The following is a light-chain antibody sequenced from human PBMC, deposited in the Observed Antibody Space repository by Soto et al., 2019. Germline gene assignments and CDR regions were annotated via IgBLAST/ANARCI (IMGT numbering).Light chain of an antibody. J-gene: IGKJ4*01. V-gene: IGKV1-17*01. CDR3: LQHNIYPLT. CDR1: QGIRND. Sequence: IHMTLSASSLSAYVKDRVTITCRASQGIRNDLGWYQQKPGKAPKLLIYAASSLQGGVPSRFGGSGSGTEFTLTISSLQPEDFATYYCLQHNIYPLTFGGGTKVDI. CDR2: AAS.